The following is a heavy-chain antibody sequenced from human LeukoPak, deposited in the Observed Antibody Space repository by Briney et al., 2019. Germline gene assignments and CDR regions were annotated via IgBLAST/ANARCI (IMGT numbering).Heavy chain of an antibody. CDR2: IKSKTDGGTT. V-gene: IGHV3-15*01. CDR3: TTSNTSYDYVWGSYLLGAY. Sequence: GGSLRLSCAASGFTFDDYGMSWVRQAPGKGLEWVGRIKSKTDGGTTDYAAPVKGRFTISRDDSKNTLYLQMNSLKTEDTAVFYCTTSNTSYDYVWGSYLLGAYWGQGTLVTVSS. D-gene: IGHD3-16*02. J-gene: IGHJ4*02. CDR1: GFTFDDYG.